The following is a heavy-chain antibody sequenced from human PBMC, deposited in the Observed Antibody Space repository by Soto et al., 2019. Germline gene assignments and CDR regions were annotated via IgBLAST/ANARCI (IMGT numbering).Heavy chain of an antibody. V-gene: IGHV3-21*01. Sequence: GGSLRLSCVASDFTFSTYSMNWVRQAPGKGLEWVAYISATSNHIYYADSLKGRFTISRDNAKSSLYLHMNSLRAEDTAVYFCARDSITIFGGGLDVWGQGTTVTVSS. CDR1: DFTFSTYS. CDR2: ISATSNHI. J-gene: IGHJ6*02. D-gene: IGHD3-3*01. CDR3: ARDSITIFGGGLDV.